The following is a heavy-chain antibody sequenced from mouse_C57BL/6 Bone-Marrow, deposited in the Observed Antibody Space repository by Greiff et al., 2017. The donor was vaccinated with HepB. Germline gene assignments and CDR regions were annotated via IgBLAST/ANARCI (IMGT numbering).Heavy chain of an antibody. CDR2: IDPENGDT. CDR1: GFNIKDDY. V-gene: IGHV14-4*01. J-gene: IGHJ2*01. Sequence: EVKLQESGAELVRPGASVKLSCTASGFNIKDDYMHWVKQRPEQGLEWIGWIDPENGDTEYASKFQGKATITADTSSNTAYLQLSSLTSEDTAVYYCTTSLLRLTGSYYFDYWGQGTTLTVSS. D-gene: IGHD1-2*01. CDR3: TTSLLRLTGSYYFDY.